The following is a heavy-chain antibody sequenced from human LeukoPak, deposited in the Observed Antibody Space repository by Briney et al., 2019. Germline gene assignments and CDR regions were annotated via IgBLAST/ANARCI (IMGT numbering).Heavy chain of an antibody. CDR3: ARDRVKYDSSGYYDY. V-gene: IGHV1-18*01. CDR2: INAYNGNT. CDR1: GYTFTSYG. Sequence: ASVKVSCKASGYTFTSYGISWVRQAPGQGLEWMGWINAYNGNTNYAQKLQGRVTMTTDTSTSTAYMELRSLRSDDTAVYYCARDRVKYDSSGYYDYWGLGTLVTVSS. D-gene: IGHD3-22*01. J-gene: IGHJ4*02.